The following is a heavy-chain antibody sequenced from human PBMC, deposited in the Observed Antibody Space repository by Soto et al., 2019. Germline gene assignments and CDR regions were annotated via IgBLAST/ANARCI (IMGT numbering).Heavy chain of an antibody. CDR2: ISDGGRFT. CDR3: AKSGPTNSFDF. J-gene: IGHJ4*02. Sequence: LCCAVAGFTFSSSAMNWLRQEPGRGRGWVSAISDGGRFTYYIDSVKGRLTVSRDDAKNTLYLQMNSLRAEDTAIYYCAKSGPTNSFDFWGQATLVTDS. V-gene: IGHV3-23*01. D-gene: IGHD1-26*01. CDR1: GFTFSSSA.